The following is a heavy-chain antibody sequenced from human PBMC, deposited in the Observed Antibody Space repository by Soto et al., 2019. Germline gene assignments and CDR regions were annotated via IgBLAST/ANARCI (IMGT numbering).Heavy chain of an antibody. V-gene: IGHV3-20*01. CDR3: ARQIWNYYYYYMDV. CDR1: GFRFDDYG. J-gene: IGHJ6*03. Sequence: EELLVESGGGVVRPGGSLRLSCAASGFRFDDYGMSWVRQVPGKGLEWVSGMNWNGEKIGYADSVKGRFTISRDNAKNSLYLQMNNLRAEDTASYHCARQIWNYYYYYMDVWGKGTTVTVSS. CDR2: MNWNGEKI. D-gene: IGHD1-1*01.